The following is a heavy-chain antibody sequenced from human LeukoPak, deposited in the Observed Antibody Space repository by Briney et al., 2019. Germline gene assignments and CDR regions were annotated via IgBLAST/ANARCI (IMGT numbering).Heavy chain of an antibody. CDR2: IRSNGGST. CDR3: ARDRGSDGYSYGYVYYHYMDV. V-gene: IGHV3-64*01. D-gene: IGHD5-18*01. J-gene: IGHJ6*03. Sequence: PGGSLRLSCAASGFTFSSYAMHWVRQAPGKGLEYVSAIRSNGGSTYYANSVRGRFTISRDNSKNTLYLQMGSLRAEDMAVYYCARDRGSDGYSYGYVYYHYMDVWGKGTTVTVSS. CDR1: GFTFSSYA.